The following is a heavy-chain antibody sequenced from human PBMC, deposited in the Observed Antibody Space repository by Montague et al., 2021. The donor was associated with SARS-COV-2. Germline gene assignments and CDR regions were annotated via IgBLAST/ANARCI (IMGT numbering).Heavy chain of an antibody. D-gene: IGHD3-22*01. CDR1: GGSISSTSYY. CDR2: IYYSGST. J-gene: IGHJ4*02. V-gene: IGHV4-39*07. CDR3: ARVFWYYYDSSGERFDY. Sequence: SETRSLTCTVSGGSISSTSYYWGWIRQPPGKGLEWIGSIYYSGSTYYNPSLKSRVTISVDTSKNQFSLKLSSVTAADTAVYYCARVFWYYYDSSGERFDYWGQGTLVTVSS.